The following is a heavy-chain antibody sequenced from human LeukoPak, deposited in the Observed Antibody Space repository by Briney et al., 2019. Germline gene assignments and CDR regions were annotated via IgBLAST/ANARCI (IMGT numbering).Heavy chain of an antibody. CDR1: GASVSSDY. CDR2: IYNTGST. CDR3: ARDYYDSSGYVEY. D-gene: IGHD3-22*01. V-gene: IGHV4-59*02. J-gene: IGHJ4*02. Sequence: PSETLSLTCTVSGASVSSDYWSWIRQAPGKGLEWIGYIYNTGSTDYNPSLQSRVNISLDTSKNQFSLKLSSVTAADTAVYYCARDYYDSSGYVEYWGQGTLVTVSS.